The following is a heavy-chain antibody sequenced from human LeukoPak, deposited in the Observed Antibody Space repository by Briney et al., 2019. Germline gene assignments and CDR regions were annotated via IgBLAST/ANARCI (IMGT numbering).Heavy chain of an antibody. CDR2: IYYSGST. V-gene: IGHV4-59*01. CDR1: GGSISSYY. CDR3: AREAAMVPGQFDY. Sequence: SETLSLTCTVSGGSISSYYWSWIRQPPGKGLEWIGYIYYSGSTNYNPSLKSRVTISVDTSKNQFSLKLSSVTAADTAVYYCAREAAMVPGQFDYWGQGTLVTVSS. D-gene: IGHD5-18*01. J-gene: IGHJ4*02.